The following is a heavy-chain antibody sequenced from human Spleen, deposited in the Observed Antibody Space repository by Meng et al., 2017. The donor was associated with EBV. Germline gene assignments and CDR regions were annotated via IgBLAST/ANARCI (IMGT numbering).Heavy chain of an antibody. D-gene: IGHD4-17*01. J-gene: IGHJ4*02. CDR1: GYTFSSFG. CDR3: ARAAATVDF. CDR2: ISASNGRT. V-gene: IGHV1-18*01. Sequence: VQLVQSGGEVRKPGASVKVSCKASGYTFSSFGIRWVRQAPGQGLEWMGWISASNGRTIHAQKVEGRVTMTTDRSTTTAYMELRSLRSDDTAVYYCARAAATVDFWGQGTLVTVFS.